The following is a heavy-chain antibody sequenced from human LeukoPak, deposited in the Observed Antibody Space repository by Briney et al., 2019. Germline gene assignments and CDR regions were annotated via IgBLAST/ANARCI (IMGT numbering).Heavy chain of an antibody. D-gene: IGHD3-9*01. Sequence: SETLSLTCAVYGGSFSGYYWSWIRQPPGKGLEWIGEISHSGSTNYNPSLKSRVTISVDTSKNQFSLKLSSVTAADTAVYYCARGDKYDILTWGQGTLVTVSS. V-gene: IGHV4-34*01. CDR3: ARGDKYDILT. J-gene: IGHJ4*02. CDR1: GGSFSGYY. CDR2: ISHSGST.